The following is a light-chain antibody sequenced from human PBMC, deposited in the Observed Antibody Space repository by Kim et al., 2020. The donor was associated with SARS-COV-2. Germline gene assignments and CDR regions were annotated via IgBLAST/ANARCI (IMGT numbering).Light chain of an antibody. CDR2: AEC. CDR3: QQYYSYPFT. Sequence: ASRVDRVTLTCRASQAISSYVAWYQHKPGKAPRLLIFAECTLHTGVPSRFSGSGSGTDFTLTTSCLQSEDFATYYCQQYYSYPFTLGPGTKVDIK. J-gene: IGKJ3*01. CDR1: QAISSY. V-gene: IGKV1-8*01.